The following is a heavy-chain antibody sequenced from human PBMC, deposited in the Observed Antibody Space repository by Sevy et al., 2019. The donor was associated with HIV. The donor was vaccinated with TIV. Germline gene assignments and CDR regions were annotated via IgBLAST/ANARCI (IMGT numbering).Heavy chain of an antibody. CDR1: GFTFSSYG. V-gene: IGHV3-33*01. Sequence: GGSLRLSCAPSGFTFSSYGMHWVRQAPGKGLEWVATIWYDGSKKYYADSGKGRLTISRDNSKSTLYMQMNSLRAEDTAVCFCAREGVPAAIGLDYWGQGTLVTVSS. CDR2: IWYDGSKK. D-gene: IGHD2-2*01. J-gene: IGHJ4*02. CDR3: AREGVPAAIGLDY.